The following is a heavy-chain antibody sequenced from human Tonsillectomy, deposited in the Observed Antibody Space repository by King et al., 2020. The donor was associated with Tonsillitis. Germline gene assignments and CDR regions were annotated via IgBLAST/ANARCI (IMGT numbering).Heavy chain of an antibody. CDR3: ARSSPRTRDAFDI. V-gene: IGHV3-48*02. CDR2: ISSSSSTI. Sequence: VQLVESGGGLVQPGGSLRLSCAASGFTFSSYSINWVRQAPGKGLEWVSYISSSSSTIYSAGSVKGRFTISRDNAKNSLYLQMNSLRDEDTAVYYCARSSPRTRDAFDIWGQGTMVTVSS. J-gene: IGHJ3*02. D-gene: IGHD1-14*01. CDR1: GFTFSSYS.